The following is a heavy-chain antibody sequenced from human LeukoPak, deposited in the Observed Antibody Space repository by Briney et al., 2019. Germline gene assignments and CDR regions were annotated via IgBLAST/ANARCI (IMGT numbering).Heavy chain of an antibody. D-gene: IGHD5-12*01. CDR1: GFTLSSYA. J-gene: IGHJ3*02. CDR3: AKEGWLRLLRDAFDI. V-gene: IGHV3-23*01. CDR2: ISGSGGST. Sequence: GGSLRLSCAASGFTLSSYAMSWVRQAPGKGLEWVSAISGSGGSTYYADSVKGRLTISRDNSKNTLYLQMNSLRAEDTAVYYCAKEGWLRLLRDAFDIWGQGTMVTVSS.